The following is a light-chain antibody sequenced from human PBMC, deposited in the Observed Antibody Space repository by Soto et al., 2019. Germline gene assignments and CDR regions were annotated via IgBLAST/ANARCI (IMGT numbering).Light chain of an antibody. CDR1: QSVSSY. V-gene: IGKV3-11*01. CDR2: DAS. Sequence: EIVLTQSPATLSLSPGERATLSCRASQSVSSYLAWYQQKPGQAPRLLIYDASNRATGIPARFSGSGSGTDFNLTISSLEHEDFAVYYCQQRSNWPPITFGQGTRLEIK. CDR3: QQRSNWPPIT. J-gene: IGKJ5*01.